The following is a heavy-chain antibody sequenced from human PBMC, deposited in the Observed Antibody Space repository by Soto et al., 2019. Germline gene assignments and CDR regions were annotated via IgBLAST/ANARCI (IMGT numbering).Heavy chain of an antibody. CDR2: FLPVFTTA. Sequence: QVQLVQSGAEVKKPGSSVKVSCKASGGSFSTYGISWVRQAPGQGLEWMGGFLPVFTTAKYAQKFQGRVSITADESTYTAYMELSSLRSEDTAVYFCARDGVDVSRTTVRHGALDIRGQGTVVTVSS. V-gene: IGHV1-69*01. D-gene: IGHD4-17*01. CDR1: GGSFSTYG. CDR3: ARDGVDVSRTTVRHGALDI. J-gene: IGHJ3*02.